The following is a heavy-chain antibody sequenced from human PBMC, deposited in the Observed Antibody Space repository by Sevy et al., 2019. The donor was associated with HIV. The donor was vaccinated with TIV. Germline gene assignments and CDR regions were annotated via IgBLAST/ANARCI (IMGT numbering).Heavy chain of an antibody. V-gene: IGHV3-30-3*01. CDR3: ARESCSGGSCYAYY. D-gene: IGHD2-15*01. CDR2: ISYDGSNK. CDR1: GFTFSSYA. J-gene: IGHJ4*02. Sequence: GGSLRLSCAASGFTFSSYAMHWVRQAPGKGLEWVVVISYDGSNKYYSDSVKGRFTISRDNSKNSLYLQMNSLRAEDTAVYYCARESCSGGSCYAYYWGQGTLVTVSS.